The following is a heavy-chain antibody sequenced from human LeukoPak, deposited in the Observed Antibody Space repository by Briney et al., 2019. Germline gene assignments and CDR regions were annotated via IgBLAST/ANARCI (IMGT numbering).Heavy chain of an antibody. CDR2: IFYSGRT. CDR3: ATSRPPTTPFDH. D-gene: IGHD1-14*01. V-gene: IGHV4-59*12. J-gene: IGHJ4*02. Sequence: SETLSLTCTVSGDSISYYYWNWIRQPPGRGLEWIGYIFYSGRTNYNPSLKSRVTISVDTSRNQFSLNLSSVTAADTAVYYCATSRPPTTPFDHWGQGVLVAVSS. CDR1: GDSISYYY.